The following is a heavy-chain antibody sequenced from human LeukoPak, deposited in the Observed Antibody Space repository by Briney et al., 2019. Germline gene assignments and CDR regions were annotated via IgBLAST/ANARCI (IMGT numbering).Heavy chain of an antibody. CDR3: ARASTAMVDFDY. V-gene: IGHV3-48*01. D-gene: IGHD5-18*01. CDR1: GFTFSSYS. Sequence: GGSLRLSCAASGFTFSSYSMNWVRQAPGKGLEWVSYISSSSTIYYADSVKGRFTISRDNAKNSLYLQMNSLRAEDTAVYYCARASTAMVDFDYWGQGTLVTVSS. J-gene: IGHJ4*02. CDR2: ISSSSTI.